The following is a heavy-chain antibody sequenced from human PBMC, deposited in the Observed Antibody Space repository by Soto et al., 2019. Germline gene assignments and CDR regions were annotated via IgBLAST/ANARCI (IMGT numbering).Heavy chain of an antibody. CDR3: ARDKITGLFDY. J-gene: IGHJ4*02. V-gene: IGHV4-39*02. CDR1: GGSISSSNYY. D-gene: IGHD2-8*02. Sequence: PSETLSLTCTVSGGSISSSNYYWGWIRQPPGKGLEWIGSIYYSASTYHNPSLKSRVTISVDTSKNQFSLKLSSVTAADTAVYYCARDKITGLFDYWGQGTLVTVSS. CDR2: IYYSAST.